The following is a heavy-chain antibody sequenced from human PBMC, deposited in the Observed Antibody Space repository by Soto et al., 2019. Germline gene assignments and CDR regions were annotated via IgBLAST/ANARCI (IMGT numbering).Heavy chain of an antibody. V-gene: IGHV1-69*13. Sequence: GASVNVSCKASGGTFSSYAISWVRQAPGQGLEWMGGIIPIFGTANYAQKFQGRVTITADESTSTAYMELSSLRSEDTAVYYCARALGYCSGGSCYPTYYYYGMDVCGQGTTVTVSS. CDR1: GGTFSSYA. D-gene: IGHD2-15*01. CDR3: ARALGYCSGGSCYPTYYYYGMDV. J-gene: IGHJ6*02. CDR2: IIPIFGTA.